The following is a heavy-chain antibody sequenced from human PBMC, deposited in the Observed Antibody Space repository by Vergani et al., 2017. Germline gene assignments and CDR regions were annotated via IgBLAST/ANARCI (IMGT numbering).Heavy chain of an antibody. CDR2: INPTSGGT. Sequence: QVQLVQSGAEVKKPGASVKVSCKASGYTFTGYYMHWVRQAPGQGLEWMGWINPTSGGTNYAQKFQGRVTMTRDTSISTAYMELSRLRSDDTVVYYCARDRNDYGSGSYYNGYNWFDPWGQGTLVTVSS. CDR1: GYTFTGYY. CDR3: ARDRNDYGSGSYYNGYNWFDP. D-gene: IGHD3-10*01. J-gene: IGHJ5*02. V-gene: IGHV1-2*02.